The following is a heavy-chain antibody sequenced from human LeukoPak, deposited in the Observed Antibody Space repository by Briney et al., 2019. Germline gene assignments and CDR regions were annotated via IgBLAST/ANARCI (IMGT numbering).Heavy chain of an antibody. D-gene: IGHD1-1*01. CDR2: SGSAS. Sequence: SGSASYYADSVKGRSTISRDDAKHTLYLEMNTLRAEDTAVYYCARDDTSVHFFDYWGQGTLVTVSS. CDR3: ARDDTSVHFFDY. J-gene: IGHJ4*02. V-gene: IGHV3-11*04.